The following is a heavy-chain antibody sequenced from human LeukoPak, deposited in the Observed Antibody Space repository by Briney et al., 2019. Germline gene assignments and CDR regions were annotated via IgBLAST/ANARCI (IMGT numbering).Heavy chain of an antibody. CDR2: ISAYNGNT. J-gene: IGHJ4*02. CDR3: ARLPTYSSGWYGVDY. V-gene: IGHV1-18*01. CDR1: GYTFTSYG. D-gene: IGHD6-19*01. Sequence: GASVKVSCKASGYTFTSYGIIWVRQAPGQGLEWMGWISAYNGNTNYAQKLQGRVTMTTDTSTSTAYMELRSLRSDDTAVYYCARLPTYSSGWYGVDYWGQGTLVTVSS.